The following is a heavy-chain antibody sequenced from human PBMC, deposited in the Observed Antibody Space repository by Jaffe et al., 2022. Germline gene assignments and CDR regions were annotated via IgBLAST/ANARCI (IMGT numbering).Heavy chain of an antibody. CDR2: ISSSGSTI. CDR3: ASVAPTPYSSGWYGNAFDI. J-gene: IGHJ3*02. Sequence: EVQLVESGGGLVQPGGSLRLSCAASGFTFSSYEMNWVRQAPGKGLEWVSYISSSGSTIYYADSVKGRFTISRDNAKNSLYLQMNSLRAEDTAVYYCASVAPTPYSSGWYGNAFDIWGQGTMVTVSS. V-gene: IGHV3-48*03. D-gene: IGHD6-19*01. CDR1: GFTFSSYE.